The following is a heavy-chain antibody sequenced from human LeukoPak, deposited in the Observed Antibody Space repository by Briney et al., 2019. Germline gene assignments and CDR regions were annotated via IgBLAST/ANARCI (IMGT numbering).Heavy chain of an antibody. CDR1: GFTFGAYA. CDR2: LSWNGATT. J-gene: IGHJ4*02. CDR3: AKGDTSSWFPNFDY. V-gene: IGHV3-9*01. D-gene: IGHD6-13*01. Sequence: GRSLRLSCAASGFTFGAYAMHWVRQAPGKGPEWISGLSWNGATTAYADSVKGRFTISRDNAKNSLYLQMNGLTSEDTALYYCAKGDTSSWFPNFDYWGQGTRVTVSS.